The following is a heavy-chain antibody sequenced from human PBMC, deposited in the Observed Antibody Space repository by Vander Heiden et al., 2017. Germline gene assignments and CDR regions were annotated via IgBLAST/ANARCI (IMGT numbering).Heavy chain of an antibody. D-gene: IGHD6-6*01. V-gene: IGHV3-15*07. Sequence: VQMVESGGGFVEPGGARRLYCGDYDSTSSYAWMHWVRQAAGKGLEWVGRIKSRAHGGTTDYAASVEGRFTSSRDDSTQTLYLQMNSLQTGDTAVYYCNTGLANYFAFWGQGSLGTVSS. J-gene: IGHJ4*02. CDR1: DSTSSYAW. CDR2: IKSRAHGGTT. CDR3: NTGLANYFAF.